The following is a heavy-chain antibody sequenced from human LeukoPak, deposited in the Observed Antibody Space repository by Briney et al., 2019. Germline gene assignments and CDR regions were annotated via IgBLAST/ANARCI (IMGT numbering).Heavy chain of an antibody. CDR3: ARGLSDYVWGSYRYPHYFDY. V-gene: IGHV4-31*03. D-gene: IGHD3-16*02. J-gene: IGHJ4*02. CDR2: IYYSGST. CDR1: GGSISSGGYY. Sequence: SETLSLTCTVSGGSISSGGYYWSWIRQHPGTGLEWIGYIYYSGSTYYNPSLKSRVTISVDTSKNQFSLKLSSVTAADTAVYYCARGLSDYVWGSYRYPHYFDYWGQGTLVTVSS.